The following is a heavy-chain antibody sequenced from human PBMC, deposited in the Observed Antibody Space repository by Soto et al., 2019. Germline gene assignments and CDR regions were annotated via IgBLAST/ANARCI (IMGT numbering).Heavy chain of an antibody. Sequence: AGGSLRLSCAASGFTLSNHDMYWVRQVTGKGLEWVSALGIGGDTYYPVSVKGRFTISRQNAKNSVFLQMNNLRAGDTAVYYCARGPGYPRYYNGMDVWGQGTTVTVSS. CDR3: ARGPGYPRYYNGMDV. D-gene: IGHD3-9*01. CDR2: LGIGGDT. V-gene: IGHV3-13*01. CDR1: GFTLSNHD. J-gene: IGHJ6*02.